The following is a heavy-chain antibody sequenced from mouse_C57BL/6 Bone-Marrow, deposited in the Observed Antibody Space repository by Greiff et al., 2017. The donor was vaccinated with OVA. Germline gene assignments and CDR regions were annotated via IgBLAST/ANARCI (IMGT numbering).Heavy chain of an antibody. J-gene: IGHJ4*01. CDR3: ARYYYGSRTEAMDY. Sequence: EVQLVESGGGLVQPGGSLSLSCAASGFTFTDYYMSWVRQPPGKALEWLGFIRNKANGYTTEYSASVKGRFTISRDNSQSILYLQMNALRAEDSATYYCARYYYGSRTEAMDYWGQGTSVTVSS. CDR1: GFTFTDYY. CDR2: IRNKANGYTT. V-gene: IGHV7-3*01. D-gene: IGHD1-1*01.